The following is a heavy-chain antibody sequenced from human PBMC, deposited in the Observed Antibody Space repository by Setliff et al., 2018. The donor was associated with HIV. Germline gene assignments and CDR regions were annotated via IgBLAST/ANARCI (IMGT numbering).Heavy chain of an antibody. CDR3: ARQIWNESPGYGFDP. J-gene: IGHJ5*02. CDR2: IDHSGST. CDR1: GGSISSGDFY. Sequence: SETLSLTCTVSGGSISSGDFYWTWIRQPAGKGLEWIGEIDHSGSTHYNPSLKSRVTVSKDTTKNQLSLRLSSVTAADTAVYYCARQIWNESPGYGFDPWGQGTLVTVSS. D-gene: IGHD3-22*01. V-gene: IGHV4-39*01.